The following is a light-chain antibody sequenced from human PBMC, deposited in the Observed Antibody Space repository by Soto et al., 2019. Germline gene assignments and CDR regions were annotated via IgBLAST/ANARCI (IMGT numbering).Light chain of an antibody. V-gene: IGKV1-33*01. CDR2: DAS. CDR1: HDVSRN. Sequence: DIQMTQSPSSLYASVGDRVTIACQSSHDVSRNLNWFQQKPGEAPKLQIYDASNLERGVPSRFSGSGSGTHFTFTISSLQPEDVATYYCQQYNSMLSFGGGT. CDR3: QQYNSMLS. J-gene: IGKJ4*01.